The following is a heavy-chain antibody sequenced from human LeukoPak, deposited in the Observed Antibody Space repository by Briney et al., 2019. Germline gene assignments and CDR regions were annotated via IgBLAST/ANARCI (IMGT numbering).Heavy chain of an antibody. CDR2: IRYDGSNK. CDR3: AKISGYYPFDF. CDR1: GFTFSSYE. V-gene: IGHV3-30*02. Sequence: GGSLRLSCAASGFTFSSYEMNWVRQAPGKGLEWVTFIRYDGSNKYYADSVKGRFTISRDNSKNTLYLQMNSLRADDTAVYYCAKISGYYPFDFWGQGTLVTVSS. D-gene: IGHD3-22*01. J-gene: IGHJ4*02.